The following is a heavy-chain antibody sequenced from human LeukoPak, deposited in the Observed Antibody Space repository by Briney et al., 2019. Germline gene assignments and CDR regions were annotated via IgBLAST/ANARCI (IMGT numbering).Heavy chain of an antibody. V-gene: IGHV3-15*01. J-gene: IGHJ4*02. CDR3: TTDPLWGGSKDY. D-gene: IGHD3-3*01. CDR2: IKSKTDGGTT. CDR1: GFTFSNAW. Sequence: GGSLRLSCSAPGFTFSNAWMSWVRQAPGTGLEWVGRIKSKTDGGTTDYAAPVKGRFTISRDDSKNTLYLQMNSLKTEDTAVYYCTTDPLWGGSKDYWGQGTLVTVSS.